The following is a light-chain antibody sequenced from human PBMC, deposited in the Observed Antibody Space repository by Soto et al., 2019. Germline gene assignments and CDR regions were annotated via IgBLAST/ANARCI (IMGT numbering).Light chain of an antibody. CDR2: DAS. CDR1: QSISSW. Sequence: DIQMTQSPSTLSASVGDRVTITCRASQSISSWLAWYQQKPGKAPKLLIYDASSLESGDPSRFSGSGSGTEFTLTTSSLQPDDFAPYYCQQYNSYSSFGQGTKLEIK. V-gene: IGKV1-5*01. J-gene: IGKJ2*01. CDR3: QQYNSYSS.